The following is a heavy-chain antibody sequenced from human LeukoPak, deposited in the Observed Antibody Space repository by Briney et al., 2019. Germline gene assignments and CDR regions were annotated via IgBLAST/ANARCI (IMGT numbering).Heavy chain of an antibody. CDR2: ISYDGSNK. CDR1: GFTFSSYG. D-gene: IGHD5-12*01. V-gene: IGHV3-30*18. CDR3: AKVRDYSGYDRYFDY. J-gene: IGHJ4*02. Sequence: GGSLRLSCAASGFTFSSYGMHWVRQAPGKGLEWVAVISYDGSNKYYADSVKGRLTISRDNSKNTLYLQMNSLRAEDTAVYYCAKVRDYSGYDRYFDYWGQGTLVTVSS.